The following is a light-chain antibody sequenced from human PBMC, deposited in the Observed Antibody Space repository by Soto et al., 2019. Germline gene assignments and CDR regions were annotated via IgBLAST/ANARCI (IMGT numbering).Light chain of an antibody. V-gene: IGLV2-14*01. J-gene: IGLJ1*01. CDR2: DVT. CDR3: SSYTSSSTPYV. CDR1: SSDIGAYDY. Sequence: QSVLTQPASVSGSPGQSITISCTGSSSDIGAYDYVSWYQQRPVKAPKLMIFDVTNRPSEVSDRFSGSKSGNTASLTISGLQTEDEADYYCSSYTSSSTPYVFGTGTKVTVL.